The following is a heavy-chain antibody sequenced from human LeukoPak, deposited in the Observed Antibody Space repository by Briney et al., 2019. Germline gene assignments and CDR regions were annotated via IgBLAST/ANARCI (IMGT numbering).Heavy chain of an antibody. D-gene: IGHD1-7*01. CDR1: GFNFSTYA. V-gene: IGHV3-23*01. Sequence: PGGSLRLSCAASGFNFSTYAMSWVRQAPGKGLEWVSVISGSGASTYYADSVKGRFTISRDNSKNTLYLQMNSLRAEDTAVYYCARVTGTTFYDAFDIRGQGTMVTVSS. CDR2: ISGSGAST. CDR3: ARVTGTTFYDAFDI. J-gene: IGHJ3*02.